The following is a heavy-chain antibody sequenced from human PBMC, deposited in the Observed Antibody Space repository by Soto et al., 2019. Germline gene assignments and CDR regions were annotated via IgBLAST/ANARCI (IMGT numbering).Heavy chain of an antibody. CDR1: GFTFSSHA. V-gene: IGHV3-48*02. CDR2: ISKSGGTI. CDR3: KTDGNTRNWFDP. Sequence: EVQLVESGGKLVQPGGSLRLSCATSGFTFSSHAMNWVRQAPGKGLEWISYISKSGGTIKYADSVKGRFTISRDQAKNSLYLQMNSLRDEDTAVYYCKTDGNTRNWFDPWGQGTLVTVSS. D-gene: IGHD2-2*02. J-gene: IGHJ5*02.